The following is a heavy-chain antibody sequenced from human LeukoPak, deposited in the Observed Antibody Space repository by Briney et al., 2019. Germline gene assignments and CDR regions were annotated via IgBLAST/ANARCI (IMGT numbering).Heavy chain of an antibody. V-gene: IGHV4-61*01. CDR1: GGSFSSGSYY. Sequence: SETLSLTCTVSGGSFSSGSYYWSWIRQPPGKGLEWIGYIYYSGSTNYNPSLKSRVTISVDTSKNQFSLKLSSVTAADTAVYYCARVGGYNWNYDRIRTQRYYYYGMDVWGQGTTVTVSS. CDR3: ARVGGYNWNYDRIRTQRYYYYGMDV. D-gene: IGHD1-7*01. CDR2: IYYSGST. J-gene: IGHJ6*02.